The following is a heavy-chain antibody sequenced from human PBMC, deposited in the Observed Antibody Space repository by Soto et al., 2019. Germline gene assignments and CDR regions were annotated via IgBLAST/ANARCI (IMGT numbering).Heavy chain of an antibody. V-gene: IGHV1-18*01. CDR2: ISAYNGNT. Sequence: QVQLVQSGAEVKKPGASVRVSCKASGYTFTSYSISWVRQAPGQGREWMGWISAYNGNTNYAQKLQGRVTMTTDTSTNAAYVELRSLRSDDTAVDYCARDNGYESEYWGQGTVVIVSS. CDR3: ARDNGYESEY. D-gene: IGHD5-12*01. J-gene: IGHJ4*02. CDR1: GYTFTSYS.